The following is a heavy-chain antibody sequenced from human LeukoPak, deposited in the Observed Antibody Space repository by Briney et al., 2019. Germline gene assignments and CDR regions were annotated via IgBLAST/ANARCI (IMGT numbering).Heavy chain of an antibody. CDR3: ATGRGTPLGF. V-gene: IGHV3-74*01. J-gene: IGHJ4*02. CDR2: INTDRSST. CDR1: GFTFSSYW. D-gene: IGHD1-26*01. Sequence: PGGSLRLSCAASGFTFSSYWMHWVRQAPGKGLVWVSRINTDRSSTNYADSVKGRFTVSRDNAKNTLYLQMNSLRAEDTAVYYCATGRGTPLGFWGQGALVTVSS.